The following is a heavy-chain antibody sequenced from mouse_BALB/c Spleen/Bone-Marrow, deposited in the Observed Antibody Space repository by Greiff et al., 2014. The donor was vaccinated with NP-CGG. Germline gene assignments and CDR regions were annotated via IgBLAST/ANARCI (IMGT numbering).Heavy chain of an antibody. V-gene: IGHV1-5*01. CDR1: GYTFTSYW. Sequence: DVQLVESGTVLARPGASVKMSCKASGYTFTSYWMHWVKQRPGQGLEWIGAIYPGNSDTSYNQKFKGKAKLTAVTSTSTAYMDLSSLTSEDSAVYYCTRGITTVVATRAMDYWGQGTSVTVSS. D-gene: IGHD1-1*01. J-gene: IGHJ4*01. CDR3: TRGITTVVATRAMDY. CDR2: IYPGNSDT.